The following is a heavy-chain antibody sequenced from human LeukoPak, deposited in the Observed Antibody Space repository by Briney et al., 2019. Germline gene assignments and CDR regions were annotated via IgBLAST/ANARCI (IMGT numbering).Heavy chain of an antibody. Sequence: GGSLRLSCAVSGFTFSDNWMSWVRQAPGKGLEWVANIKEDGSEKNYVDSVKGRFTISRDNAKNSLYLQMNSLRAEDTAVYYCAKYFRADSGNYYRSFGYWGQGTLVTVSS. J-gene: IGHJ4*02. CDR1: GFTFSDNW. V-gene: IGHV3-7*05. CDR3: AKYFRADSGNYYRSFGY. CDR2: IKEDGSEK. D-gene: IGHD1-26*01.